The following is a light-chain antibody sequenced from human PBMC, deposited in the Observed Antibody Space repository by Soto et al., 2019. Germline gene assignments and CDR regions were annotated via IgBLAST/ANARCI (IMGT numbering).Light chain of an antibody. CDR1: QSVSSSH. J-gene: IGKJ5*01. Sequence: EIVLTQSPGTLSLSPGERATLSCRASQSVSSSHLVWYQQKPGQAPRLLIFGASSRATGIPDRFSGSGSGTDFTLTISSLEPEDFAVYYCQQYGSSPPITFGQGTRLEIK. CDR2: GAS. CDR3: QQYGSSPPIT. V-gene: IGKV3-20*01.